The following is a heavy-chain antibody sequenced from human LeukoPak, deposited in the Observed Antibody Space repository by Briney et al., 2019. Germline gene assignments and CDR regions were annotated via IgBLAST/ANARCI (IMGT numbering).Heavy chain of an antibody. D-gene: IGHD1-1*01. CDR1: GFTFSTYP. J-gene: IGHJ4*02. Sequence: QPGGSLRLSCAASGFTFSTYPMSWVRQAPGKGLEWVSTISGSGGSTYYADSVKGRFTISRDNAKNSLYLQMNSLRAEDTAVYYCAGNDNLYWGQGTLVTVSS. V-gene: IGHV3-23*01. CDR3: AGNDNLY. CDR2: ISGSGGST.